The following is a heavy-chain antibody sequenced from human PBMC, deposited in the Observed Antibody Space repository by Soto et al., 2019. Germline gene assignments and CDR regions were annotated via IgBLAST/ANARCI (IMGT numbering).Heavy chain of an antibody. CDR1: GYTFISYD. CDR2: MNPNTGDT. Sequence: QVQLVQSGAEVKKPGASVKVSCKASGYTFISYDINWVRQATGQGLEWMGWMNPNTGDTGYAQKFQGRVTMTRNTSTNTANLELSSLSSDDTAVYFCARGDGYIFDYWGQGTLVTVSS. V-gene: IGHV1-8*01. CDR3: ARGDGYIFDY. D-gene: IGHD5-12*01. J-gene: IGHJ4*02.